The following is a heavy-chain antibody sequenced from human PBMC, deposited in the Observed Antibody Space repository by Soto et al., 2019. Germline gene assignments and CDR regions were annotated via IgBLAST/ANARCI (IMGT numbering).Heavy chain of an antibody. V-gene: IGHV3-23*01. CDR3: TKEHDYGYYGWFDP. J-gene: IGHJ5*02. CDR1: GSAFNSYA. D-gene: IGHD4-17*01. Sequence: PGGSLRLSCVASGSAFNSYAMTWVRQAPGKGLEWVSTITNSGGSTYYADSVKGRFTISRDNSKNTLYMQMTTLTAEDTAIYYCTKEHDYGYYGWFDPWGQGTLVTVSS. CDR2: ITNSGGST.